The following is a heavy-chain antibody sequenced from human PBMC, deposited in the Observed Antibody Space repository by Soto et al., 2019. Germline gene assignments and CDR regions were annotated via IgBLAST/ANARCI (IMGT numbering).Heavy chain of an antibody. CDR1: GGTFSSYA. CDR3: SRASYAQYCYVYR. J-gene: IGHJ2*01. CDR2: IIPIFGTA. Sequence: QVQLVQSGAEVKNPGASVKVSCKASGGTFSSYAISWLRQAPGHGLEWMGGIIPIFGTANYAKKFQGRVTITADASTSTGYMELSSLRSEDTAVYDCSRASYAQYCYVYRWCRGALVTVSS. V-gene: IGHV1-69*01.